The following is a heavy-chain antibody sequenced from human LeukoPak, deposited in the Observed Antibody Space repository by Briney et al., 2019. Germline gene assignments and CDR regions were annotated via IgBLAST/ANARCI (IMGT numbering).Heavy chain of an antibody. Sequence: SETLSLTCTVSGGSISSHYWSWVRQPPGKGLEWIAYIYYSGSTNYNPPLKSRVTISVDTSKNQFSLNLSSVTAADTAVYYCAREIRDYTGKFGYFDYWGQGTLVTVSS. CDR2: IYYSGST. J-gene: IGHJ4*02. CDR3: AREIRDYTGKFGYFDY. CDR1: GGSISSHY. D-gene: IGHD4-23*01. V-gene: IGHV4-59*11.